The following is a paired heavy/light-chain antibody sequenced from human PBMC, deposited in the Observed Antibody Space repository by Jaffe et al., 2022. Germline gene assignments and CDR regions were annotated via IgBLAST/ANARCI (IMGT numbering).Heavy chain of an antibody. CDR3: ARGAYSDRSAHPDC. Sequence: QVQLQESGPGLVKPSETLSLTCAVSGYSISSGYYWVWIRQPPGKGLEWIGTVYHSGNTYYTPSLKSRVTISLDTSKNHFSLKLTSLTAADTAVYYCARGAYSDRSAHPDCWGQGTLVTVSS. J-gene: IGHJ4*02. D-gene: IGHD2-15*01. CDR2: VYHSGNT. CDR1: GYSISSGYY. V-gene: IGHV4-38-2*01.
Light chain of an antibody. CDR3: CSYAGSSTFV. V-gene: IGLV2-23*02. Sequence: QSALTQPASVSGSPGQSITISCTGTSSDVGSYNVVSWYQQHPGKAPKLMIYEVTKRPSGVSNRFSGSKSGNTASLTISGLQAEDEADYYCCSYAGSSTFVFGGGTKLTVL. CDR1: SSDVGSYNV. CDR2: EVT. J-gene: IGLJ2*01.